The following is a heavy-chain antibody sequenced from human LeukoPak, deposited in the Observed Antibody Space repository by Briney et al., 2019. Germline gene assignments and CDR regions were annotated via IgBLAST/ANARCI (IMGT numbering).Heavy chain of an antibody. D-gene: IGHD3-3*01. V-gene: IGHV5-51*01. CDR1: GYSFITYW. J-gene: IGHJ3*02. Sequence: GESLKISCKGSGYSFITYWIGWVRQMPGKGLEWMGIIYPGDSDTRYSPSFQGQVTISVDKSISTAYLQWSSLKASDTAMYYCARIDDFWSATDGSDIWGQGTMVTVSS. CDR3: ARIDDFWSATDGSDI. CDR2: IYPGDSDT.